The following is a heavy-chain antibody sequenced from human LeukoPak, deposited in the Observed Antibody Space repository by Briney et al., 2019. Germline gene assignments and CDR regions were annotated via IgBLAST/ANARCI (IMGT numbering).Heavy chain of an antibody. Sequence: GGSLRLSCAASGFTFNSYGMHWVRQAPGKGLEWVAVISYDGHNKYYADSVKGRFTISRDDSKSTLYLQMNSLRPEDTAVYYCAKEKLPSGYSFLTDYWGQGTLVTVSS. V-gene: IGHV3-30*18. CDR2: ISYDGHNK. J-gene: IGHJ4*02. D-gene: IGHD5-18*01. CDR1: GFTFNSYG. CDR3: AKEKLPSGYSFLTDY.